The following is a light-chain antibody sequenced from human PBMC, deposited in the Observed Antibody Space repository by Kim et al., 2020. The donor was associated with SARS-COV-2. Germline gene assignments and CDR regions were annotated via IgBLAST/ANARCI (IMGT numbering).Light chain of an antibody. Sequence: GQRVTISCSGSSSNIGSNYVYWYQQLPGTAPKLLIYRNNQRPSGVPDRFSGSKSGTSASLAISGLRSEDEAEYYCAAWDDSLSGPLFGGGTQLTVL. CDR2: RNN. CDR1: SSNIGSNY. J-gene: IGLJ2*01. CDR3: AAWDDSLSGPL. V-gene: IGLV1-47*01.